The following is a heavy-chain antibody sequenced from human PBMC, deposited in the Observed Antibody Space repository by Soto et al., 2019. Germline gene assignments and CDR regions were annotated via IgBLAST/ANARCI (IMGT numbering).Heavy chain of an antibody. V-gene: IGHV3-23*01. Sequence: EVQLLESGGGLVQPGGSLRLSCAASGFTFSNYAMNWVRQAPGKGLEWVSVISGSGDSTYYADSVKGRFTISRDNSKNTLYLQMNSLRAEDSAVYSWARRGSGSYYDYWGQGTLVTVSS. D-gene: IGHD1-26*01. J-gene: IGHJ4*02. CDR2: ISGSGDST. CDR3: ARRGSGSYYDY. CDR1: GFTFSNYA.